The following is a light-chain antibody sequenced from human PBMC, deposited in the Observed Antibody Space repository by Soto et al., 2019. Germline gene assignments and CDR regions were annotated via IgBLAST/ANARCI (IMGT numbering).Light chain of an antibody. J-gene: IGLJ3*02. Sequence: NFMLTQPHSVSESPGKTVTISCTRSSGSIASNYVQWYQQRPGSAPTTVIYEDNQRPSGVPDRFSGSIDSSSNSASLTISGLKTEDEADYYCQSYDCNQKVFGGGTKVTVL. V-gene: IGLV6-57*04. CDR3: QSYDCNQKV. CDR1: SGSIASNY. CDR2: EDN.